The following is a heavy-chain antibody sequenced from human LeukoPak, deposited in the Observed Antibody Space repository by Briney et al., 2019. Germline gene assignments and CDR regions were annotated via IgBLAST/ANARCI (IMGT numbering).Heavy chain of an antibody. V-gene: IGHV4-34*01. Sequence: IPSETLSLTCAVYGGSFSSYYWSWIRQPPGKGLEWIGEINHSGSTNYNPSLKSRVTISVDTSKNQFSLKLSSVTAADTAVYYCARASRGYSYGYDAYYYYMDVWGKGTTVTVSS. J-gene: IGHJ6*03. CDR2: INHSGST. D-gene: IGHD5-18*01. CDR3: ARASRGYSYGYDAYYYYMDV. CDR1: GGSFSSYY.